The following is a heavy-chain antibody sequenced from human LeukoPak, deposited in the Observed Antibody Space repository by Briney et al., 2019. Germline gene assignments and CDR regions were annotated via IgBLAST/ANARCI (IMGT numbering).Heavy chain of an antibody. CDR1: GYTFTSYD. CDR2: LNPNSGNT. V-gene: IGHV1-8*01. J-gene: IGHJ4*02. D-gene: IGHD3-22*01. CDR3: ARDQAGYYDSSGYDY. Sequence: GASAKVSCKASGYTFTSYDINWVRQATGQGLEWMGWLNPNSGNTGYAQKFQGRVTMTRNTSISTAYMELSSLRSEDTAVYYCARDQAGYYDSSGYDYWGQGTLVTVSS.